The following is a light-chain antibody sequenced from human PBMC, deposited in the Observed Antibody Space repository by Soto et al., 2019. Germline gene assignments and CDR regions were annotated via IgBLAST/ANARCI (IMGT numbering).Light chain of an antibody. V-gene: IGKV2-28*01. CDR3: IQALQTPFT. Sequence: DIVMTQSPLSLPVTPGEPASISCRSSQSLLHSSGRYYLDWYLQKPGQSPQLLIYLGSHRASVVPDRFSGSRSGTDFTLTISRVEAEYVGIYYCIQALQTPFTFGGGTRVEIK. J-gene: IGKJ4*01. CDR1: QSLLHSSGRYY. CDR2: LGS.